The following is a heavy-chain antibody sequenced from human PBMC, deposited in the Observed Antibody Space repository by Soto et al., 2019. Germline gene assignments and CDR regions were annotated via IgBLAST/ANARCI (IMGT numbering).Heavy chain of an antibody. Sequence: GGSLRLSCAVSGFTFSSVAMTWVRQAPGKGLEWVSSISDNGGNTDYADSVRGRFTLSRDNSKNTLYLQMNHLKAEDTAVYYCAKLYWNPRYFDYWAREPGSPSPQ. CDR1: GFTFSSVA. CDR3: AKLYWNPRYFDY. D-gene: IGHD1-1*01. J-gene: IGHJ4*02. V-gene: IGHV3-23*01. CDR2: ISDNGGNT.